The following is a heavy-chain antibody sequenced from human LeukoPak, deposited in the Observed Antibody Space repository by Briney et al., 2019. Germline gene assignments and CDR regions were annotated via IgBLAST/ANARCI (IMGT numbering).Heavy chain of an antibody. V-gene: IGHV3-23*01. D-gene: IGHD3-22*01. Sequence: GGSLRLSCAASGFTFSSYAMSWVRQAPEKGLEWVSAISGSGGSTYYADSVKGRFTISRDNSKNTLYLQMNSLRAEDTAVYYCAKGQGGIWDSSFFDYWGQGTLVTVSS. CDR3: AKGQGGIWDSSFFDY. J-gene: IGHJ4*02. CDR2: ISGSGGST. CDR1: GFTFSSYA.